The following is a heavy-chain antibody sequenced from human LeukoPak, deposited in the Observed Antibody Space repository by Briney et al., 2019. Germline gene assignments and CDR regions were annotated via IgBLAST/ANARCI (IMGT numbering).Heavy chain of an antibody. CDR1: GFTFVDYG. CDR2: ISWNGGNT. Sequence: GGSLRLSCAASGFTFVDYGMSWVRQAPGKGLEWVSSISWNGGNTGYADSVKGRFTISRDNAKNSLYLQMNSLRAEDTALYHCARARGRASAWNNNWFDPWGQGTLVTVSS. V-gene: IGHV3-20*01. D-gene: IGHD6-19*01. J-gene: IGHJ5*02. CDR3: ARARGRASAWNNNWFDP.